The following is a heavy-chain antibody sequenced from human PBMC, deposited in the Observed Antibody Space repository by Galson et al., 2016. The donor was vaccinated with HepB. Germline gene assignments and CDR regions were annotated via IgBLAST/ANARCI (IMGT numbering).Heavy chain of an antibody. CDR1: GFAFSSYA. Sequence: SLRLSCAASGFAFSSYAINWVRQTPGKGLEWISSIGLSGAPTYYADSVKGRFSISRDNSKNTLYLEMSRLRVDDSVIYYFAKPYTSVWFTSFDHWGQGTLVTVSS. CDR2: IGLSGAPT. D-gene: IGHD6-19*01. CDR3: AKPYTSVWFTSFDH. J-gene: IGHJ4*02. V-gene: IGHV3-23*01.